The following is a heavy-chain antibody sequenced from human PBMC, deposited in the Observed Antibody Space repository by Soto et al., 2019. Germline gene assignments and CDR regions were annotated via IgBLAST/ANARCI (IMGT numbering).Heavy chain of an antibody. D-gene: IGHD7-27*01. V-gene: IGHV4-31*03. Sequence: PSETLSLTCTVSGGSIRSGGYYWTWIRQHPGKGLEWIGYIYYTGSTYYNPSLKSRVTISVDTSKNQFSLKLSSVTAADTAVYYCARRWGRTFDYWGQGTLVTVSS. J-gene: IGHJ4*02. CDR2: IYYTGST. CDR3: ARRWGRTFDY. CDR1: GGSIRSGGYY.